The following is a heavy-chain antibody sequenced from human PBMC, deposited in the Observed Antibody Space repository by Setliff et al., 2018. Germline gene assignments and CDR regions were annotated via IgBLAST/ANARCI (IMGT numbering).Heavy chain of an antibody. Sequence: SETLSLTCTVSGGSFSTHYWSWIRQPAGKGLEWLGQIYTSWSTNYNPSLKGRATLSIDASKRQFSLKLTSVTAADTAVYYCARMSGFQYMDVWGKGTTVTVSS. CDR1: GGSFSTHY. J-gene: IGHJ6*03. V-gene: IGHV4-4*07. CDR2: IYTSWST. D-gene: IGHD3-3*01. CDR3: ARMSGFQYMDV.